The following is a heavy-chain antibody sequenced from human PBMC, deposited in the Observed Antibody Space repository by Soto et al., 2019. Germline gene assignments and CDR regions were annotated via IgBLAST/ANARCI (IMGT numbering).Heavy chain of an antibody. D-gene: IGHD6-19*01. CDR2: IYSSGTT. CDR3: ARHSPDQWMADNWFDP. CDR1: GDSISGSRHF. V-gene: IGHV4-39*01. J-gene: IGHJ5*02. Sequence: PSETLSLTCSVSGDSISGSRHFWGWVRQPPGKGLEWIGSIYSSGTTYHNPSLKSRVTISVDASDNQFSLKLSSVTDADTAVYYCARHSPDQWMADNWFDPWGQGTLVTVSS.